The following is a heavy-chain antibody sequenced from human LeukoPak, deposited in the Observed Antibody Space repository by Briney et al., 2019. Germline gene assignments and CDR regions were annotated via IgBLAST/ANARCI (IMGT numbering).Heavy chain of an antibody. J-gene: IGHJ5*02. V-gene: IGHV3-74*01. Sequence: GGSLRLSCAASGFTFSSYWMHWVRQAPGKGLVWVSRINSDGSSTSYADSVKGRFTISRDNAKNTLYLQMNSLRAEDTAVYYYARARGIAAAGNWFDPWGQGTLVTVSS. CDR1: GFTFSSYW. CDR2: INSDGSST. D-gene: IGHD6-13*01. CDR3: ARARGIAAAGNWFDP.